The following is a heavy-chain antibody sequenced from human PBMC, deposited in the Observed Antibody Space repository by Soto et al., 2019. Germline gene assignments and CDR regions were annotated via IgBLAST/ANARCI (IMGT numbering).Heavy chain of an antibody. J-gene: IGHJ4*02. CDR3: ARVREGSSWYNY. V-gene: IGHV4-61*08. CDR1: GGSISSGGYY. Sequence: NPSETLSLTCTVSGGSISSGGYYWSWIRQHPGKGLEWIGYIYYSGSTNYNPSLKSRVTISVDTSKNQFSLKLSSVTAADTAVYYCARVREGSSWYNYWGQGTLVTVSS. CDR2: IYYSGST. D-gene: IGHD6-13*01.